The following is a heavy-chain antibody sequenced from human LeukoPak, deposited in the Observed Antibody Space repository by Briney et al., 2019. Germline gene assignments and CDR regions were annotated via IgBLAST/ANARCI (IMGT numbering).Heavy chain of an antibody. CDR2: ISGSGGST. CDR1: GFTFSSYG. J-gene: IGHJ5*02. V-gene: IGHV3-23*01. D-gene: IGHD6-13*01. Sequence: GGTLRLSCAASGFTFSSYGMSWVRQAPGKGLEWVSAISGSGGSTYYADSVKGRFTISRDNSKNTLYLQMNSLRAEDTAVYYCAKLLGSWSSEFDPWGQGTLVTVSS. CDR3: AKLLGSWSSEFDP.